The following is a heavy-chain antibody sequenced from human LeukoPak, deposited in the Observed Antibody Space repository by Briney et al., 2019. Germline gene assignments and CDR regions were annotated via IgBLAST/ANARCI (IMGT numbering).Heavy chain of an antibody. CDR3: ARHRITMVGGMDV. J-gene: IGHJ6*02. CDR1: GYTFSGYY. CDR2: ISVYNGNT. V-gene: IGHV1-18*04. D-gene: IGHD3-10*01. Sequence: ASVKVSCKASGYTFSGYYMHWVRQAPGQGLEWMGWISVYNGNTNYAQKVQGRVTMTTDTSTSTAYMELRSLRSDDTAVYYCARHRITMVGGMDVWGQGTTVTVPS.